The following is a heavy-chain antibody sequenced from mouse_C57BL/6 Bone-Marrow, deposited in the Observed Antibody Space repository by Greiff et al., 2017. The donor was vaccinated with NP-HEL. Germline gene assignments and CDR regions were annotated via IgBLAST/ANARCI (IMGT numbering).Heavy chain of an antibody. CDR2: LWSGGST. CDR1: GFSLTSYG. J-gene: IGHJ2*01. Sequence: VKLMESGPGLVQPSQSLSITCTVSGFSLTSYGVHWVRQSPGKGLEWLGVLWSGGSTDYNAAFISRLSISKDNSKSQVFFKMNSLQADDTAIYYCASLRYYFDYWGQGTTLTVSS. CDR3: ASLRYYFDY. D-gene: IGHD1-1*01. V-gene: IGHV2-2*01.